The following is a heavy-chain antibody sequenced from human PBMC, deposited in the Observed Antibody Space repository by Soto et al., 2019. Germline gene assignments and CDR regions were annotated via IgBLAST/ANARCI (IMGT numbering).Heavy chain of an antibody. CDR1: GGSFSGYY. J-gene: IGHJ5*02. CDR2: INHSGST. D-gene: IGHD6-13*01. Sequence: QVQLQQWGAGLLKPSETLSLTCAVYGGSFSGYYWSWIRQPPGKGLEWIGEINHSGSTNYNPSLKSRVTISVDTSKNQFSLTLSSVTAADTAVYYCARASAEQLNWFDPWGQGTLVTVSS. CDR3: ARASAEQLNWFDP. V-gene: IGHV4-34*01.